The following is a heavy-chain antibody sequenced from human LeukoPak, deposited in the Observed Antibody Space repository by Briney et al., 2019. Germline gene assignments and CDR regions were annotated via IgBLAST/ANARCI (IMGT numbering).Heavy chain of an antibody. D-gene: IGHD3-16*01. CDR2: FDPEDGET. Sequence: GASVKVSCKVSGYTLTELSMHWVRQAPGKGLEWVGGFDPEDGETIYAQKFQGRVTMTEDTSTDTAYMELSSLRSEDTAVYYCATDRRMITFGGGEFDYWGQGTLVTVSS. CDR1: GYTLTELS. J-gene: IGHJ4*02. V-gene: IGHV1-24*01. CDR3: ATDRRMITFGGGEFDY.